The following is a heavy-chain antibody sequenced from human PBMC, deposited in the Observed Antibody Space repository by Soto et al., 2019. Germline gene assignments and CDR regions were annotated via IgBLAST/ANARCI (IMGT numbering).Heavy chain of an antibody. Sequence: PGGSLRLSCAASGFTFSDYYMSWIRQAPGKGLEWVSYISSSSSYTNYADSVKGRFTISRDNAKNTLYLQMNSVRADDTAVYYCARDSSPYYDFWSGFYTYFDYWGQGALVTVS. CDR2: ISSSSSYT. J-gene: IGHJ4*02. CDR1: GFTFSDYY. D-gene: IGHD3-3*01. V-gene: IGHV3-11*06. CDR3: ARDSSPYYDFWSGFYTYFDY.